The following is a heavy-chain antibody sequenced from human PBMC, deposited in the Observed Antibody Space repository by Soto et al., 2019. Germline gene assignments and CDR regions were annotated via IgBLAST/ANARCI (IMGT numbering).Heavy chain of an antibody. CDR2: IIPIFGTA. D-gene: IGHD6-19*01. CDR3: ARDQGVDSSGWYNWFDP. Sequence: SVKVSCKASGGTFSSYAISWVRQAPGQGLEWMGGIIPIFGTANYAQKFQGRVTITADKSTSTAYMELSSLRSEDTAVYYCARDQGVDSSGWYNWFDPWGQGTLVTVSS. CDR1: GGTFSSYA. J-gene: IGHJ5*02. V-gene: IGHV1-69*06.